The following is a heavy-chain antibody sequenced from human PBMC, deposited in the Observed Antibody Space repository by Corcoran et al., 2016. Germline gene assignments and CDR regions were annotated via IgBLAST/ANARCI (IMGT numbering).Heavy chain of an antibody. D-gene: IGHD1-1*01. CDR1: GFTFSNAW. J-gene: IGHJ4*02. V-gene: IGHV3-15*01. CDR2: IKSKTDGGTT. CDR3: TTDSLTWNDAFDY. Sequence: EVQLVESGGGLVKPGGSLRLSCAASGFTFSNAWMSWVRQAPGKGLEWVGRIKSKTDGGTTDYAAPVKVRFTISRNNSKNTLYLQMNSLKTGDTAVYYCTTDSLTWNDAFDYWGQGTLVTVSS.